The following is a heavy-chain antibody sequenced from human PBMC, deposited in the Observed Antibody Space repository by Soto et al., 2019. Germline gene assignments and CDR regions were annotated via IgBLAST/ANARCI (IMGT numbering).Heavy chain of an antibody. CDR1: GFTFSSCG. CDR3: ARGFATGVWVFDP. J-gene: IGHJ5*02. Sequence: EVQLVESGGGLVQPGGSLRLSCVASGFTFSSCGMHWVRQSPGKGLEYVSAISANGSSTFYANSVKGRFTVSRDNSKNTLYLRMGSLGVEDMAVYYCARGFATGVWVFDPWGQGTLVTVSS. V-gene: IGHV3-64*01. D-gene: IGHD1-26*01. CDR2: ISANGSST.